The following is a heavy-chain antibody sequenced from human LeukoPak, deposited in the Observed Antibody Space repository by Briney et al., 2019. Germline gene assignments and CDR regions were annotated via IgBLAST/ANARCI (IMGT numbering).Heavy chain of an antibody. CDR1: GFTFDDYT. CDR3: AKDILSYDFWSPYFDY. CDR2: ISWDGGST. Sequence: GGSLRLSCAASGFTFDDYTMHWVRQAPGKGLEWVSLISWDGGSTYYADSVKGRFTISRDNSKNSLYLQMNSLRTEDTALYYCAKDILSYDFWSPYFDYWGQGTLVTVSS. J-gene: IGHJ4*02. V-gene: IGHV3-43*01. D-gene: IGHD3-3*01.